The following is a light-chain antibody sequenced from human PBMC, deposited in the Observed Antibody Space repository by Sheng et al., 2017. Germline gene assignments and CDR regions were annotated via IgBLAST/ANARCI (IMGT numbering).Light chain of an antibody. V-gene: IGLV3-21*03. J-gene: IGLJ3*02. CDR1: NIEKKN. CDR3: QVWDSSSDHWV. CDR2: VDT. Sequence: SYVLTQPPSVSVAPGKTATITCGGNNIEKKNVHWYQQRPGQAPVLVVYVDTDRPSGIPERFSGSNSGNMATLTISRVEAADEADYYCQVWDSSSDHWVFGGGTKLTV.